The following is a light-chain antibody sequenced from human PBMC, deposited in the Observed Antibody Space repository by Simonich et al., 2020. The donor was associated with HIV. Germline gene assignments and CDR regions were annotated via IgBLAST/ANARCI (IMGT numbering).Light chain of an antibody. CDR3: QQRSNWPLT. CDR1: QSVSSSY. J-gene: IGKJ3*01. Sequence: ELVLKQSPGTLSLSPGERATLPCRASQSVSSSYFAWYQQKPGQAPSLLIYDASQRATGIPARFICRGSGTDFTLTISSLEPEDFAVYYCQQRSNWPLTFGPGTKVDIK. V-gene: IGKV3D-20*02. CDR2: DAS.